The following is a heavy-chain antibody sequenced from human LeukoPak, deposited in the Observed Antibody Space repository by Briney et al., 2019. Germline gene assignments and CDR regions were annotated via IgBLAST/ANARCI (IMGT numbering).Heavy chain of an antibody. J-gene: IGHJ4*02. CDR3: ARERGGTFNFDY. Sequence: ASVKVSCKASGYTFTGYYMHWVRQAPGQGLEWMGIIKSNGGSTGYAQKFQGRVTMTRDTSTSTAYMELSGLRSEDTAVYYCARERGGTFNFDYWGQGTLVTVSS. D-gene: IGHD2-15*01. V-gene: IGHV1-46*01. CDR2: IKSNGGST. CDR1: GYTFTGYY.